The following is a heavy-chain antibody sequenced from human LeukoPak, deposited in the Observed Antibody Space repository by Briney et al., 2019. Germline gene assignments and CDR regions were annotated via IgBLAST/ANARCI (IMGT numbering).Heavy chain of an antibody. J-gene: IGHJ3*02. V-gene: IGHV4-59*08. D-gene: IGHD3-22*01. Sequence: SETLSLTCTVSGGSIRSYYWSWIRQPPGKGLEWIGYIYYSGSTNYNPSLKSRVTISVDTSKNQFSLKLSSVTAADTAVYYCAASGYYYDAFDIWGQGTMVTVSS. CDR2: IYYSGST. CDR3: AASGYYYDAFDI. CDR1: GGSIRSYY.